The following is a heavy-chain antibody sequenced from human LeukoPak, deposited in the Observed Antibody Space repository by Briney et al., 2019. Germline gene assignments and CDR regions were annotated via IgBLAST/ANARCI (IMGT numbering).Heavy chain of an antibody. Sequence: GGSLRLSCAVSGFNFNTYSMNWVRQAPGKGPEWVSSISSTSNYIYYAESVKGRFAVSRDNAKNSLYLQMNSLRAEDTAVYYCARDTHLGYCSSASCSNAVDCWGQGTLVTVSS. CDR2: ISSTSNYI. CDR3: ARDTHLGYCSSASCSNAVDC. J-gene: IGHJ4*02. CDR1: GFNFNTYS. D-gene: IGHD2-2*01. V-gene: IGHV3-21*06.